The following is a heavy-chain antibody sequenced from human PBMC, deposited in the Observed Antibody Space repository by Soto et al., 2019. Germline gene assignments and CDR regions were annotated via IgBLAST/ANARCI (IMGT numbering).Heavy chain of an antibody. J-gene: IGHJ6*03. CDR1: GGSFSGYY. V-gene: IGHV4-34*01. Sequence: NPSETLSLTCAVYGGSFSGYYWSWIRQPPGKGLEWIGEINHSGSTNYNPSLKSRVTISVDTSKNQFSLKLSSVTAADTAVYYCARALGYCSGGRCYYYYYMDVWGKGTTVTVSS. CDR2: INHSGST. D-gene: IGHD2-15*01. CDR3: ARALGYCSGGRCYYYYYMDV.